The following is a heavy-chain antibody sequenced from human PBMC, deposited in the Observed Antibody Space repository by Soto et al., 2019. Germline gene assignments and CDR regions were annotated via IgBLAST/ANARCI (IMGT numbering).Heavy chain of an antibody. D-gene: IGHD3-10*01. Sequence: QVQLQESGPGLVKPSETLSLTCTASGGSINTYYWNWIRQSPGKGLEWIGYIYYTGNTKYNPSLESRVTISVDTSKKQFFLKLNSVTPADTAVYYRAGGPYYFGLVVWGQGTTVTVSS. CDR2: IYYTGNT. V-gene: IGHV4-59*01. CDR3: AGGPYYFGLVV. CDR1: GGSINTYY. J-gene: IGHJ6*02.